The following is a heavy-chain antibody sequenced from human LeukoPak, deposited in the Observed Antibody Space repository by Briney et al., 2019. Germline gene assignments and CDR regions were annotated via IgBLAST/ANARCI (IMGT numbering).Heavy chain of an antibody. Sequence: SETLSLTCAVYGGSFSGYYWSWIRQHPGKGLEWIGYIYYSGSTYYNPSLKSRVTISVDTSKNQFSLKLSSVTAADTAVYYCARQYGSGMFDYWGQGTLVTVSS. CDR2: IYYSGST. CDR1: GGSFSGYY. D-gene: IGHD3-10*01. J-gene: IGHJ4*02. CDR3: ARQYGSGMFDY. V-gene: IGHV4-31*11.